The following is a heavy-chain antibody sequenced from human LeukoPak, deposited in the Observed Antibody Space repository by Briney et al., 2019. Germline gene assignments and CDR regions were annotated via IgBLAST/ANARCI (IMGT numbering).Heavy chain of an antibody. J-gene: IGHJ4*02. CDR2: IWYDGSNK. Sequence: GGSLRLSCAASGFTFSSYGMHWVRQAPGKGLEWVAVIWYDGSNKYYADSVKGRFTISRDNSKKSLYLQMNSLRAEDTAVYYCARESSSGLIIDYLGQGTLVTVSS. CDR1: GFTFSSYG. V-gene: IGHV3-33*01. D-gene: IGHD6-19*01. CDR3: ARESSSGLIIDY.